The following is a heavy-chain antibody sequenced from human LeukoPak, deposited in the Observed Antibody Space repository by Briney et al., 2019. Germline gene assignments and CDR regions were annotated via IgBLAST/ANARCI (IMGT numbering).Heavy chain of an antibody. V-gene: IGHV4-38-2*02. CDR3: ARDAVVPASLLDY. CDR2: IYHSGST. D-gene: IGHD2-2*01. J-gene: IGHJ4*02. CDR1: GYSISSGYY. Sequence: SETLSLTCTVSGYSISSGYYWGWIRQPPGKGLEWIGSIYHSGSTYYNPSLKSRVTISVDTSKNQFSLKLSSVTAADTAVYYCARDAVVPASLLDYWGQGTLVTVSS.